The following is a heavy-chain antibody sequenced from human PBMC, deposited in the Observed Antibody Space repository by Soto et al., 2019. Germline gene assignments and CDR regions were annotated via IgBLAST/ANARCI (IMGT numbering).Heavy chain of an antibody. CDR3: ARASGESYPGSRVFDS. D-gene: IGHD3-10*01. CDR1: GFTFNTYA. V-gene: IGHV3-30*09. CDR2: SSNDGKNE. J-gene: IGHJ4*02. Sequence: GSLRLSCAASGFTFNTYAMHWVRQAPGKGLEWVAVSSNDGKNEHHANSVKGRFAISRDNSRNTLYLQMNSLRPEDTALYYCARASGESYPGSRVFDSWGQGTRVTVSS.